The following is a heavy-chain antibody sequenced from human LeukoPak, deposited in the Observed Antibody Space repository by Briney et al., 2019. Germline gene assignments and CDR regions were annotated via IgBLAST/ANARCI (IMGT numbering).Heavy chain of an antibody. CDR1: GASISPNY. CDR3: ARLSLHCSGGSCYRGAFDS. J-gene: IGHJ4*02. CDR2: IYSDGRT. V-gene: IGHV4-59*08. D-gene: IGHD2-15*01. Sequence: SETLSLTCTVSGASISPNYWSWIRQFPGKGLEWIGFIYSDGRTEYSPSLKSRVTISVDTSNNQFSLNLSSVTAADTAVYYCARLSLHCSGGSCYRGAFDSWGQGTLVTVSS.